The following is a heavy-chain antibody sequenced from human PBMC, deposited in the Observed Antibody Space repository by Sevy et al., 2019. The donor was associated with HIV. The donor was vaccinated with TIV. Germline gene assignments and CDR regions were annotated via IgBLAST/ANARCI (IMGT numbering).Heavy chain of an antibody. V-gene: IGHV3-23*01. J-gene: IGHJ3*01. CDR3: AKALNPALESMLEVNLRSLKGFVV. Sequence: GESLKISCAASGFTFNTHAMNWVRQAPGKGLEWVSVISGPGYGTNYADSVKGRFTISRDNSKNTLFLQMNSLGDDDTAVYYCAKALNPALESMLEVNLRSLKGFVVWGQGTMVTVSS. CDR1: GFTFNTHA. CDR2: ISGPGYGT. D-gene: IGHD3-22*01.